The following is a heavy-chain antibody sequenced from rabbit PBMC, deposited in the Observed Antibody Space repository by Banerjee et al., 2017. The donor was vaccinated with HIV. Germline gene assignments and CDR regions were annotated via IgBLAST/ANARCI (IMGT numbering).Heavy chain of an antibody. CDR2: IYAGKDRT. CDR1: GFDFSWSY. J-gene: IGHJ4*01. V-gene: IGHV1S7*01. D-gene: IGHD8-1*01. CDR3: AKSTYLDYFEL. Sequence: QQLEESGGGLVKPEGSLTLTCTASGFDFSWSYMSWVRQAPGKGLEWIGDIYAGKDRTYYASWVNGRFTISSDNAQNTVDLQMNSLTAADTATHFCAKSTYLDYFELWGPGTLVTVS.